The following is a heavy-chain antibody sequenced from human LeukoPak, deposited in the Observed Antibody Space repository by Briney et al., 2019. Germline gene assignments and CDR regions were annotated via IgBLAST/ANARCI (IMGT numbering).Heavy chain of an antibody. J-gene: IGHJ4*02. D-gene: IGHD3-10*01. CDR3: ARDAWFGESPFDY. CDR1: GGTFSSYA. V-gene: IGHV1-69*05. Sequence: ASVKVSCKASGGTFSSYAISWVRQAPGQGLEWTGGIIPIFGTANYAQKLQGRVTMTTDTSTSTAYMELRSLRSDDTAVYYCARDAWFGESPFDYWGQGTLVTVSS. CDR2: IIPIFGTA.